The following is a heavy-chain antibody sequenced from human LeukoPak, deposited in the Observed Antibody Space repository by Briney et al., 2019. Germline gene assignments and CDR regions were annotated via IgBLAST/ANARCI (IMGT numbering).Heavy chain of an antibody. V-gene: IGHV4-34*01. Sequence: SEALSLTCAVYGGSFSGYYWSWIRQPPGKGLEWMGEINHSGSTNYNPALKRRLTISVDTSKNQSSLKLSSVTAADTAVYYCARGRGCLISSYGPYYFDYWGQGTLVTVSS. J-gene: IGHJ4*02. CDR1: GGSFSGYY. D-gene: IGHD5-18*01. CDR3: ARGRGCLISSYGPYYFDY. CDR2: INHSGST.